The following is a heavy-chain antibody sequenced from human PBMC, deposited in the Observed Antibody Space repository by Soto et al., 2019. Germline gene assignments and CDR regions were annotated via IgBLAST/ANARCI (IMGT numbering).Heavy chain of an antibody. V-gene: IGHV4-59*11. Sequence: SETLSLTCTVSGGSISSHYWSWIRQSPGKGLEWIGYLYYSDSTNYNPSLESRVTISPDTSKNQFSLKVRSVTAADTAVYYCARGRDDFYGWYLDFWGRGTLVTVSS. CDR2: LYYSDST. CDR3: ARGRDDFYGWYLDF. D-gene: IGHD2-21*02. CDR1: GGSISSHY. J-gene: IGHJ2*01.